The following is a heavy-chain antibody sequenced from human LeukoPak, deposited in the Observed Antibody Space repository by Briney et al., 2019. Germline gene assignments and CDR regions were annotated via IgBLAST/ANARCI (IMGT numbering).Heavy chain of an antibody. J-gene: IGHJ4*02. CDR3: ARDSAMVRGVIINYFDY. CDR2: ISAENGDT. V-gene: IGHV1-18*01. CDR1: GYTFTNYG. Sequence: GASVKVSCKASGYTFTNYGITWVRQAPGQGLEWLGWISAENGDTSYPQSLQDRVTVTIDTSTSTAYMELRSLRSDDTAVYYCARDSAMVRGVIINYFDYWGQGTLVSVSS. D-gene: IGHD3-10*01.